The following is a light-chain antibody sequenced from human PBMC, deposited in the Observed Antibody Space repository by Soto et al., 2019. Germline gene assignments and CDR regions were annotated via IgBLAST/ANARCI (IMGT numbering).Light chain of an antibody. CDR1: QSVGSY. CDR2: GAS. Sequence: EIVLTQSPATLSLSPGERATLSCRASQSVGSYLGWYQQKPGQAPRLLIHGASTRATGIPARFSGSGSGTEFTLSISSLQSEDFAVYYCKQYKEWPPFTFGQGTRLEIK. V-gene: IGKV3-15*01. CDR3: KQYKEWPPFT. J-gene: IGKJ5*01.